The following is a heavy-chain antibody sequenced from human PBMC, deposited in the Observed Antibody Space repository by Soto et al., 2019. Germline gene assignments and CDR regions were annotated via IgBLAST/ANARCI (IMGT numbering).Heavy chain of an antibody. Sequence: QVQLVESGGGVVQPGRSLRLSCAASGFTFSSYGMHWVRQAPGKGLEWVAVISYDGSNKYYADSVKGRFTISRDNSKNTLYLQMNSLRAEDTAVYYCAKSVVVAATNDAFDIWGQGTMVTVSS. CDR3: AKSVVVAATNDAFDI. CDR2: ISYDGSNK. J-gene: IGHJ3*02. V-gene: IGHV3-30*18. CDR1: GFTFSSYG. D-gene: IGHD2-15*01.